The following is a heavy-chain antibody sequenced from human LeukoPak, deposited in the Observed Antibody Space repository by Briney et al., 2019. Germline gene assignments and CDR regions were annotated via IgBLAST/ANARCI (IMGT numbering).Heavy chain of an antibody. CDR3: ARAGGSYYYYLDY. CDR2: MWYDGSNK. Sequence: GGSLRLSCAASGFTFSGYGMHWVRQAPGKGLEWVAVMWYDGSNKYYADSVKGRFTISRDNSKNTLYLEMSSLRAEDTAVYFCARAGGSYYYYLDYWGQGTLVTVSS. D-gene: IGHD1-26*01. J-gene: IGHJ4*02. V-gene: IGHV3-33*08. CDR1: GFTFSGYG.